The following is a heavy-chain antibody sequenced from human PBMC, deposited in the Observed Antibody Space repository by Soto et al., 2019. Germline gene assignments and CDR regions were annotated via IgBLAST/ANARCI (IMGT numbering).Heavy chain of an antibody. Sequence: PSETLSLTCTVSGGSVSSGSYYWSWIRQPPEKGLEYIGYIYYNGYTNYNPSLKSRVTISVDTSKNQFSLKLTSLTAADTAVYYCATVSGGYVIAWGQGTLVTVSS. CDR2: IYYNGYT. V-gene: IGHV4-61*01. J-gene: IGHJ4*02. D-gene: IGHD5-12*01. CDR3: ATVSGGYVIA. CDR1: GGSVSSGSYY.